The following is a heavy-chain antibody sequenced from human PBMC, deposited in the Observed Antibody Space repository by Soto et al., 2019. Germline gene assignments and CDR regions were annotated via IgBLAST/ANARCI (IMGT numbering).Heavy chain of an antibody. V-gene: IGHV5-51*01. CDR1: GYSFTSYW. CDR3: AKGLAAAGREYYYYYYGMDV. J-gene: IGHJ6*02. D-gene: IGHD6-13*01. Sequence: GESLKISCKGSGYSFTSYWISWVRQMPGKGLEWMGIIYPGDSDTRYSPSFQGQVTISADKSISTAYLQWSSLRAEDTAVYYCAKGLAAAGREYYYYYYGMDVWGQGTTVTVSS. CDR2: IYPGDSDT.